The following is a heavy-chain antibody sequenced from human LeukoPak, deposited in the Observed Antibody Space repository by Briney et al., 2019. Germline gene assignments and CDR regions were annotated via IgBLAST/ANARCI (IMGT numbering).Heavy chain of an antibody. V-gene: IGHV5-51*01. CDR1: GYSFTKYW. D-gene: IGHD6-6*01. J-gene: IGHJ5*02. Sequence: GESLKISCKGSGYSFTKYWIGWARQMPGKDLEWMGIIYPGDSDTRYSPSFQGQVTISADKSISTAYLQWSSLKASDTAMYYCARHESIQHGRNWFDPWGQGTLVTVSS. CDR3: ARHESIQHGRNWFDP. CDR2: IYPGDSDT.